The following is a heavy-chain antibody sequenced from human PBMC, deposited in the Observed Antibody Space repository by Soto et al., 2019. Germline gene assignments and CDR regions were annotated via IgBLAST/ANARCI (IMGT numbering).Heavy chain of an antibody. CDR3: ARTTVTPRSGDYMDV. V-gene: IGHV4-39*01. CDR1: GGSISSSSYY. Sequence: SETLSLTCTVSGGSISSSSYYWGWIRQPPGKGLEWIGSIYYSGSTYYNPSLKSRVTISVDTSKNQFSLKLSSVTAADAAVYYCARTTVTPRSGDYMDVWGKGTTVTVSS. CDR2: IYYSGST. D-gene: IGHD4-17*01. J-gene: IGHJ6*03.